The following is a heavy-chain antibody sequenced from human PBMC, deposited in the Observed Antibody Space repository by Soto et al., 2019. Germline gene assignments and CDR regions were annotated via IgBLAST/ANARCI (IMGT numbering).Heavy chain of an antibody. V-gene: IGHV4-59*08. D-gene: IGHD1-1*01. CDR1: GGSISSYY. J-gene: IGHJ3*01. Sequence: QVQLQESGPGLVKPSETLSLTCTVSGGSISSYYWSWIRQPPGKGLEWIGYIYYSGSTNYNPSLKSRVTISVDTSRSQFSLKLSSVTAADTAVYYCARQWGTDAFDCWGQGTRVTVSS. CDR3: ARQWGTDAFDC. CDR2: IYYSGST.